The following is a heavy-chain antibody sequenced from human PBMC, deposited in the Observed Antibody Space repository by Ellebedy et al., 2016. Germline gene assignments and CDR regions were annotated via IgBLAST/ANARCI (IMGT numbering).Heavy chain of an antibody. J-gene: IGHJ4*02. V-gene: IGHV3-7*03. CDR3: AKDRMRLNFDY. CDR2: INPDGSAK. D-gene: IGHD2-8*01. Sequence: GGSLRLSXAASGFTFSDYYMSWIRQAPGKGLEWVANINPDGSAKSYVDSVKGRFTISRDNSKNTLYLQMNSLRAEDTAVYYCAKDRMRLNFDYWGQGTLVTVSS. CDR1: GFTFSDYY.